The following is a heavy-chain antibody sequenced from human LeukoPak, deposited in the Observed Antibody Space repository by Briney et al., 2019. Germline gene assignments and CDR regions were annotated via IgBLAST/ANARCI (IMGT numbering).Heavy chain of an antibody. Sequence: SETLSLTCTVSGGSISSSSYYWGWIRQPPGKGLGWIGSIYYSGSTYYNPSLKSRVTISVDTSKNQFSLKLSSVTAADTAVYYCARLGGEQWLVPVYYYYYMDVWGKGTTVTVSS. CDR1: GGSISSSSYY. CDR2: IYYSGST. D-gene: IGHD6-19*01. CDR3: ARLGGEQWLVPVYYYYYMDV. V-gene: IGHV4-39*01. J-gene: IGHJ6*03.